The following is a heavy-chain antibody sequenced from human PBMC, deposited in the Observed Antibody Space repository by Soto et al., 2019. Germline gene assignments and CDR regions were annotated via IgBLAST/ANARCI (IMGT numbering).Heavy chain of an antibody. CDR3: ARGDVEGATGGEY. V-gene: IGHV4-30-4*01. J-gene: IGHJ4*02. CDR2: IYYSGST. Sequence: QVQLQESGPGLVKPSQTLSLTCTVSGGSISSGDYYWSWIRQPPGKGLEWIGYIYYSGSTYYNPSLKSRVTISVDTSQNQFSLKLSSVTAADTAVYYCARGDVEGATGGEYWGQGTLVTVSS. CDR1: GGSISSGDYY. D-gene: IGHD1-26*01.